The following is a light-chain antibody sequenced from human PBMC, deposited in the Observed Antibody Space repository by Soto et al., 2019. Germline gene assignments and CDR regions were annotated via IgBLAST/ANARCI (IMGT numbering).Light chain of an antibody. CDR1: NRGTKG. CDR3: QVWDRRSDHPGV. Sequence: SYHLAQPPAVSVAPGETARITWVGDNRGTKGGYWCQQKPGEAPVLVVYDDTARPSGIPERFSGSKYGTTATLTISRVEVGDEADFWCQVWDRRSDHPGVFGTGTKVTVL. V-gene: IGLV3-21*02. CDR2: DDT. J-gene: IGLJ1*01.